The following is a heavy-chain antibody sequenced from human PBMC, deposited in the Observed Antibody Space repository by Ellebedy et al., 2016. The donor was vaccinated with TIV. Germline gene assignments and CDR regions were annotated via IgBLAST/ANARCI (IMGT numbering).Heavy chain of an antibody. Sequence: MPSETLSLTCAVYGGSFSGYYWSWIRQPPGKGLEWIGEINHSGSTNYNPSLKSRVTISVDTSKNQFSLKLSSVTAADTAVYYCARGRHGYSYGYYYYGMDVWGQGTTVTVSS. J-gene: IGHJ6*02. CDR2: INHSGST. D-gene: IGHD5-18*01. CDR3: ARGRHGYSYGYYYYGMDV. CDR1: GGSFSGYY. V-gene: IGHV4-34*01.